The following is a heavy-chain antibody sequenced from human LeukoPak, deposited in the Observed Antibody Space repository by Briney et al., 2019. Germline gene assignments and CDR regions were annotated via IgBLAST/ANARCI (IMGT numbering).Heavy chain of an antibody. CDR1: GFSFSTYS. J-gene: IGHJ4*02. CDR3: ASGVIAGRNY. V-gene: IGHV3-48*04. D-gene: IGHD6-6*01. Sequence: GGSLRLSCAASGFSFSTYSMNWVRQAPGKGLEWVSYIRSSGSAIYYADSVKGRFTISRDDAKNSLYLQMSSLRAEDTAVYYCASGVIAGRNYWGQGTLVTVSS. CDR2: IRSSGSAI.